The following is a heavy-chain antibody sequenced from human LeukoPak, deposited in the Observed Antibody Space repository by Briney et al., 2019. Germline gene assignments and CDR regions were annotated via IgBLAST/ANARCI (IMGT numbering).Heavy chain of an antibody. J-gene: IGHJ6*02. CDR1: GFTFSSYA. Sequence: PGGSLRLSCAASGFTFSSYAMHWVRQAPGKGLEWVAVISYDGSNKYYADSVKGRFTISRDNSKNTLYLQMNSLRAEDTAVYYCARGASLTLTPYYGMDVWGQGTTVTVSS. CDR2: ISYDGSNK. V-gene: IGHV3-30-3*01. CDR3: ARGASLTLTPYYGMDV.